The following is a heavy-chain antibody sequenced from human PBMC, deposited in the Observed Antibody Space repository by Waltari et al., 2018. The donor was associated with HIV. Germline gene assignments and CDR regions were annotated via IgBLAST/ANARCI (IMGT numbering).Heavy chain of an antibody. D-gene: IGHD4-17*01. V-gene: IGHV3-33*01. Sequence: QVQLVESGGGVVQPGKSLRLSCAASGFSLSKYGRHWVRQAPGKGLEWVALIWYDGSNKYYGDSVKGRFTISRDISKNTLYLQMNSLRAEDTAVYYCARDYALDSWGPGTLVTVSS. CDR3: ARDYALDS. J-gene: IGHJ4*02. CDR1: GFSLSKYG. CDR2: IWYDGSNK.